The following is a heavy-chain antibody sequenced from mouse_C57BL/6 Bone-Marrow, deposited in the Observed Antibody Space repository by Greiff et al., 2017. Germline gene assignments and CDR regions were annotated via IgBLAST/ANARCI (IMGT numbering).Heavy chain of an antibody. J-gene: IGHJ2*01. V-gene: IGHV1-18*01. CDR3: VLGLYFDY. D-gene: IGHD4-1*01. CDR1: GYTFTDYN. CDR2: INPNNGGT. Sequence: VQLKESGPELVKPGASVKIPCKASGYTFTDYNMDWVKKSHGKSLEWIGDINPNNGGTIYNQKFKGKATLTVDKSSSTAYMELRSLTSEDTAVYYCVLGLYFDYWGQGTTLTVSS.